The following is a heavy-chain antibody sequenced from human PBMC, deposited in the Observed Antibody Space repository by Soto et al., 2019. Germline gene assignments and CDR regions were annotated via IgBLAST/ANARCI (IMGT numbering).Heavy chain of an antibody. CDR3: ARLSGYRNYGYGMDV. J-gene: IGHJ6*02. V-gene: IGHV4-61*01. CDR2: IYYSGST. CDR1: GRSVSSGSYY. D-gene: IGHD3-9*01. Sequence: QVQLQESGPGLVKPSETLSLTCTVSGRSVSSGSYYWSWIRQPPGKGLEWIGYIYYSGSTNYNPYLKSRVPISVDTPKNQFCLKLSYVNAADTAVYCCARLSGYRNYGYGMDVWCQGTKVTVSS.